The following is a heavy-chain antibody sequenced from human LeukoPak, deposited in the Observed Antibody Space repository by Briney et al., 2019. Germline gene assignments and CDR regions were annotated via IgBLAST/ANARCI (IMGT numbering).Heavy chain of an antibody. CDR1: GGTFSCYA. CDR3: ARDGLRLGELSLTEMWY. Sequence: ASVKVSCKASGGTFSCYAISWVRQAPGQGLEWMGGIIPIFGTANYAQKFQGRVTITADESTSTAYMELSSLRSEDTAVYYCARDGLRLGELSLTEMWYWGQGTLVTVSS. V-gene: IGHV1-69*13. D-gene: IGHD3-16*02. CDR2: IIPIFGTA. J-gene: IGHJ4*02.